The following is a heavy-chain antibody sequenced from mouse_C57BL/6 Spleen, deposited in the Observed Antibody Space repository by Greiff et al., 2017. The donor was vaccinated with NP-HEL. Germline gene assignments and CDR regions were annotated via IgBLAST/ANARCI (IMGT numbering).Heavy chain of an antibody. J-gene: IGHJ1*03. CDR2: IYPGSGST. CDR1: GYTFTSYW. Sequence: VKLQQPGAELVKPGASVKMSCKASGYTFTSYWITWVKQRPGQGLEWIGDIYPGSGSTNYNEKFKSKATLTVDTSSSTAYMQLSSLTSEDSAVYYCARRDYYDTSYFDVWGTGTTVTVSS. V-gene: IGHV1-55*01. D-gene: IGHD2-4*01. CDR3: ARRDYYDTSYFDV.